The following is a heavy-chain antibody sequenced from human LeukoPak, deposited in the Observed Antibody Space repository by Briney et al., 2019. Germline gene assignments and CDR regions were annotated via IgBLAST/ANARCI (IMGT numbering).Heavy chain of an antibody. V-gene: IGHV7-4-1*02. CDR3: ARVGGYCSDANCYPKY. J-gene: IGHJ4*02. D-gene: IGHD2-8*01. CDR1: GYTFTSYA. CDR2: IHTDTGNP. Sequence: ASVKVSCKASGYTFTSYAVNWVRQAPGQGLEWMGWIHTDTGNPTYAQGFTGRFVFSLDRSVSTAYLQISGLKAEDTAVYYCARVGGYCSDANCYPKYWGQGTLVTVSS.